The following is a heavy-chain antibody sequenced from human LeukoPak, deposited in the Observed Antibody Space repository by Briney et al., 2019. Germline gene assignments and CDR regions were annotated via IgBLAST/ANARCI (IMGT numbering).Heavy chain of an antibody. D-gene: IGHD5-18*01. V-gene: IGHV4-61*02. CDR2: IYTSGST. CDR1: GGSISSGSYY. CDR3: ARDLSLYSYGTFAY. Sequence: KPSETLSLTCTVSGGSISSGSYYWSWIRQPAGKGLEWIGRIYTSGSTNYNPSLKSRVTISVDTSKNQFSLKLTSVTAADTAVYYCARDLSLYSYGTFAYWGQGTLVTVSS. J-gene: IGHJ4*02.